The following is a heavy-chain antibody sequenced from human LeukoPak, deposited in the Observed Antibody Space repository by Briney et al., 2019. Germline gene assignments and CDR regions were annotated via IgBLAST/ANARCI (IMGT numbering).Heavy chain of an antibody. CDR2: ISSSSRTT. CDR1: GFTFSSYS. D-gene: IGHD5-12*01. Sequence: GGSLRLSCAASGFTFSSYSMNWVRQAPGKGLEWISYISSSSRTTYYADSVKGRFTISRDNAKNSLYLQMNSLRAEDTAVYYCAREDSGYGYAFDIWGQGTMVAVSS. CDR3: AREDSGYGYAFDI. J-gene: IGHJ3*02. V-gene: IGHV3-48*01.